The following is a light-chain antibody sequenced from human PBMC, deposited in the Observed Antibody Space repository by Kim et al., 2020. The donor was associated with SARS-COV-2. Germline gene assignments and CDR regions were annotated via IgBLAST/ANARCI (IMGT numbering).Light chain of an antibody. V-gene: IGLV1-40*01. CDR1: SSNIGAGYD. J-gene: IGLJ3*02. Sequence: QRVTISCTGSSSNIGAGYDVHWYQQLPGTATKHLIYGNSNRPSGVPDRFSGSKSGTSAYLAITGLQAEDEADYYCQSYDSSLSGSVFGGGTQLTVL. CDR3: QSYDSSLSGSV. CDR2: GNS.